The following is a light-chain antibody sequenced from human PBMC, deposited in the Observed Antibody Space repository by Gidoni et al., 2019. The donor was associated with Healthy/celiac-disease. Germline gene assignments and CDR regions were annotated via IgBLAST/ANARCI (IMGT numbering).Light chain of an antibody. CDR2: DAS. CDR3: QQRSNWPLT. V-gene: IGKV3-11*01. Sequence: EIVWTQSPATLSLSPGERATLSCRASQSVSSYLAWYQQKPGQAPRLLIYDASNRATGIPARFSGSGSGTDFTLTISSLEPEDFVVYYCQQRSNWPLTFGPGTKVDIK. CDR1: QSVSSY. J-gene: IGKJ3*01.